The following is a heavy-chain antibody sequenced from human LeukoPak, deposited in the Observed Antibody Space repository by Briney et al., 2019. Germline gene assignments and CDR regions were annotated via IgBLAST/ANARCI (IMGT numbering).Heavy chain of an antibody. CDR3: ARRYSGYGNAFDI. J-gene: IGHJ3*02. Sequence: PSETLSLTCTVSGGSISSYYWSWIRPPPGKGLEWIGYIYPSGSTNYSPSLKSRVTISVDTSKNQFSLKLYSVTAADTAVYYCARRYSGYGNAFDIWGQGTMVTVSS. CDR1: GGSISSYY. D-gene: IGHD5-12*01. CDR2: IYPSGST. V-gene: IGHV4-59*08.